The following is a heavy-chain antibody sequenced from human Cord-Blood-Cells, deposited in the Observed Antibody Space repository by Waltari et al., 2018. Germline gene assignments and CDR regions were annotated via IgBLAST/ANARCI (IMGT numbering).Heavy chain of an antibody. CDR2: MNPNSGNT. CDR1: GYTFTGYD. Sequence: VQVVQSGAEGKKPGATVEASCKASGYTFTGYDINWVRQATVHGLEWMGWMNPNSGNTCYAQKFQGRVTITRNTSISTAYMELSSLRSDDTAVYYCARGARPDYWGQGTLVTVSS. V-gene: IGHV1-8*03. CDR3: ARGARPDY. J-gene: IGHJ4*02.